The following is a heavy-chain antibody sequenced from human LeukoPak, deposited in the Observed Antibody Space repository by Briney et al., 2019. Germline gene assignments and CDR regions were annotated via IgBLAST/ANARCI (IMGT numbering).Heavy chain of an antibody. CDR2: IYSGGST. CDR1: GFTVSSNY. CDR3: ARVRCSSTSCYYYYYYMDV. Sequence: GGSLRLSCAASGFTVSSNYMSWVRQAPGKGLEWVSVIYSGGSTYYADSVKGRFTISRDNSKNTLYLQMNSLRAEDTAVYYCARVRCSSTSCYYYYYYMDVWGIGTTVTVSS. D-gene: IGHD2-2*01. J-gene: IGHJ6*03. V-gene: IGHV3-66*02.